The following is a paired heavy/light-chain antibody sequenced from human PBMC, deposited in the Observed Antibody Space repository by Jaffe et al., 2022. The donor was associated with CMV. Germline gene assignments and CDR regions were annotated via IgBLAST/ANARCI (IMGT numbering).Light chain of an antibody. CDR1: QNINTW. J-gene: IGKJ4*01. CDR3: QQYNNYSPGLT. Sequence: DVQMTQSPSTLSASVGDRVTITCRASQNINTWVAWYQQKPGKAPQLLIYKASSLQSGVPSRFSGSASGTEFTLTISSLQPDDFATYYCQQYNNYSPGLTFGGGTKVEIK. V-gene: IGKV1-5*03. CDR2: KAS.
Heavy chain of an antibody. CDR3: GKRVAGNTGPFDI. Sequence: EGQLVESGGGLVQSGESLTLSCAASGFTFSDYAMSWVRQAPGKGLEWVSGISDSADHSYYINSVKGRFTIYRDNSKSLLYLQMNSLRAEDTAVYYCGKRVAGNTGPFDIWGQGTVVTVSS. D-gene: IGHD3-10*01. CDR2: ISDSADHS. CDR1: GFTFSDYA. V-gene: IGHV3-23*04. J-gene: IGHJ3*02.